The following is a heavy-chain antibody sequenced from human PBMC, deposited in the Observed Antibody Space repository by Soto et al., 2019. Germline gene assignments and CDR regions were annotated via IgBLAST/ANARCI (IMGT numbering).Heavy chain of an antibody. CDR1: GGTFSSYA. V-gene: IGHV1-69*13. Sequence: GASVKVSSKASGGTFSSYAISWVRQAPGQGLEWMGGIIPIFGTANYAQKFQGRVTITADESTSTAYMELSSLRSEDTAVYYCARSARGYSYGSYGMDVWGQGTTVTVSS. CDR3: ARSARGYSYGSYGMDV. CDR2: IIPIFGTA. J-gene: IGHJ6*02. D-gene: IGHD5-18*01.